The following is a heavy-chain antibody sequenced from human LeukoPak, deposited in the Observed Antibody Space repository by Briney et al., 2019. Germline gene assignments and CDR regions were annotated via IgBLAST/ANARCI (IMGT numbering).Heavy chain of an antibody. CDR1: GFSLSTSGMC. V-gene: IGHV2-70*11. D-gene: IGHD3-16*01. CDR3: ARFDRAWGTYNAFDI. J-gene: IGHJ3*02. Sequence: SGPTLVNPTQTLTLTCTLSGFSLSTSGMCVSWIRQPPGKALEWLARIDWDDDKYYSTSLKTRLTISKDTSKNQVVLTMTNMDPVDTATYYCARFDRAWGTYNAFDIWGQGTIVTVSS. CDR2: IDWDDDK.